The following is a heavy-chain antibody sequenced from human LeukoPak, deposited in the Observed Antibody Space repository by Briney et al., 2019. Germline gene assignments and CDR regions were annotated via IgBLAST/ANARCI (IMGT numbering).Heavy chain of an antibody. D-gene: IGHD5-12*01. Sequence: GGSLRLSCAASGFTFSSYAMSWVRQAPGKGLEWVSAISGSGGSTYYADSVKGRFTISRDNSKNTLYLQMNSLRAEDTAVYYCATGSDGYSGYVPFDYWGQGTLVTVPS. CDR3: ATGSDGYSGYVPFDY. CDR2: ISGSGGST. CDR1: GFTFSSYA. V-gene: IGHV3-23*01. J-gene: IGHJ4*02.